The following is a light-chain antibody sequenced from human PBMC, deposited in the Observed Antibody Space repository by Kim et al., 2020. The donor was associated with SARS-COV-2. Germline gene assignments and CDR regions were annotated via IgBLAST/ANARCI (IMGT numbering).Light chain of an antibody. CDR2: GKN. CDR3: NPRDSSGNHP. V-gene: IGLV3-19*01. J-gene: IGLJ2*01. Sequence: SSELTQDPAVSVALGQTVRITCQGDSLRSYYASWYQQKPGQAPVLVIYGKNNRPSGIPDRFSGSSSGNTASLIITGAQAEDEADYYCNPRDSSGNHPFGGGTQLTIL. CDR1: SLRSYY.